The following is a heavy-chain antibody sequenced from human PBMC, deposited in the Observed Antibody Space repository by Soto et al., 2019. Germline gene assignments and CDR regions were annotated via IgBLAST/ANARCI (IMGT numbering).Heavy chain of an antibody. CDR1: GDSISAYS. J-gene: IGHJ4*02. Sequence: PSETLFLTCTVSGDSISAYSWSWVRQPPGKGLEWIGNIHYNGNTKYNPSLKSRVTMSLDTSKNQFSLRLISVTAADTAKYFCAREGNLGRWLQPLDFWGQGTLVTVSS. CDR2: IHYNGNT. CDR3: AREGNLGRWLQPLDF. D-gene: IGHD5-12*01. V-gene: IGHV4-59*01.